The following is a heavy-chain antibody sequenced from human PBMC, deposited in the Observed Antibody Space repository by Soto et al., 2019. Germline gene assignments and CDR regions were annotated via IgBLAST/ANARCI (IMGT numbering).Heavy chain of an antibody. V-gene: IGHV3-9*01. CDR1: GFTFDDYA. Sequence: GGSLRLSCAASGFTFDDYAMHWVRQAPGKGLEWVSGISWNSGSIGYADSVKGRFTISRDNAKNSLYLQMNSLRAEDTALYYCAKGWRLPNNWFDPWGQGTLVTVSS. D-gene: IGHD3-16*01. CDR3: AKGWRLPNNWFDP. J-gene: IGHJ5*02. CDR2: ISWNSGSI.